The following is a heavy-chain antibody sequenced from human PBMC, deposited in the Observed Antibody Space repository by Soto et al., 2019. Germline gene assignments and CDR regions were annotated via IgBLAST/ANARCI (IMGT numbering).Heavy chain of an antibody. CDR1: GGSISSGDYY. Sequence: PSETLSLTCTVSGGSISSGDYYWSWIRQPPGKGLEWIGYIYHSGSTYYNPSLKSRVTISVDTSKNQFSQKLSSVTAADTAVYYCARDVVRITMVRGVIGYYYYGMDVWGQGTTVTVSS. CDR2: IYHSGST. D-gene: IGHD3-10*01. J-gene: IGHJ6*02. CDR3: ARDVVRITMVRGVIGYYYYGMDV. V-gene: IGHV4-30-4*01.